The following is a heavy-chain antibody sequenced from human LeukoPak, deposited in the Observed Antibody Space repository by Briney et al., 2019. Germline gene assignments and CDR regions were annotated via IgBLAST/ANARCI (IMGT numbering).Heavy chain of an antibody. J-gene: IGHJ4*02. D-gene: IGHD6-19*01. CDR2: IRYDGSNK. CDR1: GFTFSSYG. Sequence: GGSLRLSCAASGFTFSSYGMHWGRQAPGKGLEWVAFIRYDGSNKYYADSVKGRFTISRDNSKNTLYLQRNSLRAEDTAVYYCAKDISSSGYTPDYWGQGTLVTVSS. CDR3: AKDISSSGYTPDY. V-gene: IGHV3-30*02.